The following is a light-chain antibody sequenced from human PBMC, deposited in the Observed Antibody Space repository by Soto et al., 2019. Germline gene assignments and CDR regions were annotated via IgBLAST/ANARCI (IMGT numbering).Light chain of an antibody. Sequence: QPVLTQSSSASASLGSSVKFTCTLSSGHSSYVIAWHQQQPGKAPRYLMKPEGSGSYNKGSGVPDRFSGSSSGADRFLTISNLQSEDEADYYCETWDSNTRVFGGGTKLTVL. CDR3: ETWDSNTRV. V-gene: IGLV4-60*03. CDR2: PEGSGSY. CDR1: SGHSSYV. J-gene: IGLJ3*02.